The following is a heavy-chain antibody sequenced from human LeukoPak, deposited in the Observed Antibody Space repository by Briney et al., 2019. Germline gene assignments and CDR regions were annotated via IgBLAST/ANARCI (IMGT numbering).Heavy chain of an antibody. CDR2: IWYDGSNK. Sequence: PGRSLRLSCAASGFTFSSYGMHWVRQAPGKGLEWVAVIWYDGSNKYYADSVKGRLTISRDNSKNTLYLQMNSLRAEDTAVYYCAREGVDYYYYMDVWGKGTTVTVSS. D-gene: IGHD2-15*01. CDR3: AREGVDYYYYMDV. CDR1: GFTFSSYG. V-gene: IGHV3-33*01. J-gene: IGHJ6*03.